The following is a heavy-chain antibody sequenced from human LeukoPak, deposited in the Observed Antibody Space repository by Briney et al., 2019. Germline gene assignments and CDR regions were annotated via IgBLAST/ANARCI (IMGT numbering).Heavy chain of an antibody. CDR3: ARTARHLDY. V-gene: IGHV3-11*04. Sequence: GGSLRLSCEASGFTFIDPYMSWIRQAPGKGLECLSYISGSGTDINYADSVRGRFTISRDNAKNLLYLQMNDLRLEDTAVYYCARTARHLDYWGQGTLVTVSS. CDR2: ISGSGTDI. CDR1: GFTFIDPY. J-gene: IGHJ4*02. D-gene: IGHD5-18*01.